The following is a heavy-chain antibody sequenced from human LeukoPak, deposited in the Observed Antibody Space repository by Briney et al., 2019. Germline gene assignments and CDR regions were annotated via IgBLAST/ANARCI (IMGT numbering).Heavy chain of an antibody. CDR2: IYYSGST. J-gene: IGHJ6*02. CDR1: GGSISSSSYY. V-gene: IGHV4-39*01. CDR3: ARESIAVAGYYYYGMDV. Sequence: SEALSLTCTVSGGSISSSSYYWGWIRQPPGKGLEWLGSIYYSGSTYYNPSLKSRVTISVDTSKNQFSLKLSSVTAADTAVYYCARESIAVAGYYYYGMDVWGQGTTVTVSS. D-gene: IGHD6-19*01.